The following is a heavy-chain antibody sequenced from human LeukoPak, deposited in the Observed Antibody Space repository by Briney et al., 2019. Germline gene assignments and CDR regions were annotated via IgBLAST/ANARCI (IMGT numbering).Heavy chain of an antibody. D-gene: IGHD6-19*01. Sequence: PGGSLRLSCAASGFSFSTYWMHWVRQAPGKGLMWVSRINTDGSSTGYADSVKGRFTISRDNAKNTLYLQMNSRRAEDTAVYYCARDVPGGWTDYSGQGTLVTVSS. J-gene: IGHJ4*02. CDR1: GFSFSTYW. V-gene: IGHV3-74*01. CDR2: INTDGSST. CDR3: ARDVPGGWTDY.